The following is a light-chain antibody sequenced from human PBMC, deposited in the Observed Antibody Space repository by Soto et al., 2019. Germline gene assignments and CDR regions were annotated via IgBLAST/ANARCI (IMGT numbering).Light chain of an antibody. CDR1: QSVNAN. V-gene: IGKV3-15*01. J-gene: IGKJ1*01. CDR3: QQYNTWLWT. Sequence: EVVMTQSPATLSVSPGERATLSCRASQSVNANLAWYQQKPGQAPRLLIHGASNRATGIPARFSGSGFGTEFIXIILSXXSEDFAVYYCQQYNTWLWTFGQGTKVEI. CDR2: GAS.